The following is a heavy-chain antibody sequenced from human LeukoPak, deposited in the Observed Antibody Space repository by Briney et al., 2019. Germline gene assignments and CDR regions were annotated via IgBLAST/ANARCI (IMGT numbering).Heavy chain of an antibody. CDR2: IYYSGST. J-gene: IGHJ4*02. V-gene: IGHV4-59*08. Sequence: KPSETLSLTCTVSGGSISSYYWSWILQPPGKELEWIGYIYYSGSTNYNPSLKSRVTISVDTSKNQFSLRLRSVTAADTAVYYCARAPLTPVMYDYWGQGTLVIVSS. CDR1: GGSISSYY. D-gene: IGHD4-23*01. CDR3: ARAPLTPVMYDY.